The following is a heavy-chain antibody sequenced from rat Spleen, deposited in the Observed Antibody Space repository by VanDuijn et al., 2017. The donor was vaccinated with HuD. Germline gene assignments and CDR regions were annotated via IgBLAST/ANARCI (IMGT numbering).Heavy chain of an antibody. CDR1: GFTFSDYY. Sequence: EVQLVESDGGLVQPGRSLKLSCAASGFTFSDYYMAWVRQAPTKGLEWVASISYDGRATYYRDSVKGRFTISRDNAKSTLYLQMDSLRSEDTATYYCTTGAPTEGIVSPHWLAYWGQGTLVTVSS. CDR2: ISYDGRAT. D-gene: IGHD1-11*01. CDR3: TTGAPTEGIVSPHWLAY. J-gene: IGHJ3*01. V-gene: IGHV5-29*01.